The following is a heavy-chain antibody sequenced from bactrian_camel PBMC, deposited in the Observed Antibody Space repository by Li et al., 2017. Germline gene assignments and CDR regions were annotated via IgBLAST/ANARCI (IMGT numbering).Heavy chain of an antibody. CDR1: GYTYDINC. D-gene: IGHD3*01. V-gene: IGHV3S53*01. J-gene: IGHJ4*01. CDR2: PYGAANT. Sequence: HVQLVESGGGTVQAGVSLRLSCETYGYTYDINCMGWFRQAPGKEREGVAWPYGAANTNYAASVKGRFTISQDNAKNTLYLQMNNLTPEDTAMYYCAADSRLWCNRATVLQYQFRGQGTQVTVS.